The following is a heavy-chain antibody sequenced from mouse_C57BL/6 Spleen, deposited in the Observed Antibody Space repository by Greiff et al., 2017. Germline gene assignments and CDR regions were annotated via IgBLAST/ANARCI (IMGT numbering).Heavy chain of an antibody. Sequence: EVKLEESGPELVKPGASVKIPCKASGYTFTDYNMAWVKQSHGQSLEWIGAINPNNGGTIYNQKFKGKATLTVDKSSSTAYMELRGLTSEDTAVYYCARWGLFTTVGLDYWGQGTTLTVSS. J-gene: IGHJ2*01. CDR3: ARWGLFTTVGLDY. CDR1: GYTFTDYN. CDR2: INPNNGGT. V-gene: IGHV1-18*01. D-gene: IGHD1-1*01.